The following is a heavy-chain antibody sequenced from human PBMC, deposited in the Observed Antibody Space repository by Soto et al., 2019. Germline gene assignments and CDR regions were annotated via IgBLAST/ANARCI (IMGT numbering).Heavy chain of an antibody. Sequence: PGGSLRLSCAASGFTFSSYAMSWVRQAPGKGLEWVSAISGSGGSTYYADSVKGRFTISRDNPKNTLYLQMNSLRAEDTAVYYCAKGHPPYSTTWYQFDIWGQGTLVTVAS. CDR3: AKGHPPYSTTWYQFDI. CDR1: GFTFSSYA. J-gene: IGHJ4*02. CDR2: ISGSGGST. D-gene: IGHD6-13*01. V-gene: IGHV3-23*01.